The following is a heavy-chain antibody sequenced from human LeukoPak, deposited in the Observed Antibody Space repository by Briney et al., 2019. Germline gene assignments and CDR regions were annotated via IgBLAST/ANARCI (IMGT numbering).Heavy chain of an antibody. D-gene: IGHD4-17*01. CDR1: GFTFSSYG. Sequence: GGSLRLSCAASGFTFSSYGMHWVRQAPGKGLEWVAVIWYDGSNKYYADSVKGRFTISRDNSKNTLYLQMNSLRAEDTAVYYCAKAVRTVISLTDYWGQGTLVTVSS. CDR2: IWYDGSNK. J-gene: IGHJ4*02. V-gene: IGHV3-33*06. CDR3: AKAVRTVISLTDY.